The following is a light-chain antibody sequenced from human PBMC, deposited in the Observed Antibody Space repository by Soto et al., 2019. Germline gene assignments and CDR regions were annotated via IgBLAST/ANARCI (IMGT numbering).Light chain of an antibody. CDR2: EVN. CDR3: SAYTGSSLV. CDR1: SSDVGGYNY. V-gene: IGLV2-14*01. Sequence: QSVLTQPASVSGSPGQSITISCTGTSSDVGGYNYVSWYQQHPGKAPKVVIYEVNNRPSGVSNRFSGSKSANRASLTISGLQAEDEADYYCSAYTGSSLVFGGGTKLTVL. J-gene: IGLJ2*01.